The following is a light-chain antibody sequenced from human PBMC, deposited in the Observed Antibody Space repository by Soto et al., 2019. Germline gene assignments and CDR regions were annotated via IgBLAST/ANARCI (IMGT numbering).Light chain of an antibody. CDR3: QQDGSSRYT. V-gene: IGKV3-20*01. CDR2: GAS. Sequence: EIVLTQSPGTLSLSPGERATLSCRASQSVSSSYLAWYQQKPGQAPRLLIYGASSRATGIPDRFSGSGSGTDFTLTISRLEPEDFPVYYCQQDGSSRYTFGQGTKLEIK. J-gene: IGKJ2*01. CDR1: QSVSSSY.